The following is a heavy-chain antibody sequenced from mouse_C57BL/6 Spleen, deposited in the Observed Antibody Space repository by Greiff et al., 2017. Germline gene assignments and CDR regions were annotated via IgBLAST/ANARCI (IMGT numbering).Heavy chain of an antibody. CDR3: ASNYDDDGGFAD. CDR1: GYSITSGYY. Sequence: ESGPGLVKPSQSLSLSCSVTGYSITSGYYWYWIRQSPGNKLECMGYISYDGSNNYNPYLKNRISITRDTSENQFFLKLNSVTTEDAAAYYCASNYDDDGGFADWGQGTLVTVSA. D-gene: IGHD2-4*01. J-gene: IGHJ3*01. CDR2: ISYDGSN. V-gene: IGHV3-6*01.